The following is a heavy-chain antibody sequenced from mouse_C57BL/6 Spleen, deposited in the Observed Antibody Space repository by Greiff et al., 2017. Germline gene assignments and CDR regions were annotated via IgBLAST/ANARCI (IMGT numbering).Heavy chain of an antibody. CDR3: ARAGLFAY. CDR1: GYTFTSYW. J-gene: IGHJ3*01. V-gene: IGHV1-61*01. Sequence: QVHVKQPGAELVRPGSSVKLSCKASGYTFTSYWMDWVKQRPGQGLEWIGNIYPSDSETHYNQKFKDKATLTVDKSSSTAYMQLSSLTSEDSAVYYCARAGLFAYWGQGTLVTVSA. CDR2: IYPSDSET.